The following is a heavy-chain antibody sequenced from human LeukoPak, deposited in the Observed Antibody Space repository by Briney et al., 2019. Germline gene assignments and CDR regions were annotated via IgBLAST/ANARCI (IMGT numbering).Heavy chain of an antibody. D-gene: IGHD6-6*01. CDR2: MSGSGGST. CDR3: AREGSSSGDFDY. CDR1: GFTFSSYA. J-gene: IGHJ4*02. V-gene: IGHV3-23*01. Sequence: GGSLRLSCAASGFTFSSYAMNWVRQAPGKGLEWVSGMSGSGGSTYYADSVKGRFTISRDNSKNTLYLQMNSLRAEDTAVYYCAREGSSSGDFDYWGQGTLVTVSS.